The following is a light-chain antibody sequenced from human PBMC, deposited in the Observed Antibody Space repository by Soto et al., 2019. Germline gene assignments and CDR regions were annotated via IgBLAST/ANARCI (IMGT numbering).Light chain of an antibody. CDR2: AIS. V-gene: IGKV3-20*01. CDR1: QSVSSNF. CDR3: QQYSRSPYT. J-gene: IGKJ2*01. Sequence: EIVLTQSPDTLSLSPGERATLSCRASQSVSSNFLAWYQQKPGQAPRLLIYAISSRATGIPDRFSGSGSGTDFTLTISRLEPEDFAVYYCQQYSRSPYTFGQGTKLEIK.